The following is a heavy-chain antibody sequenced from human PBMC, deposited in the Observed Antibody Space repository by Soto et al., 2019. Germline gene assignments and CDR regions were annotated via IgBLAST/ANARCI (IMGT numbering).Heavy chain of an antibody. CDR2: IYYSGST. Sequence: SETLSLTCTVSGGSISSSSYYWGWIRQPPGKGLEWIGSIYYSGSTYYNPSLKSRVTISVDTSKNQFSLKLSSVTAADTAVYYCARHGLREIDYWGQGTLVTV. J-gene: IGHJ4*02. CDR1: GGSISSSSYY. V-gene: IGHV4-39*01. CDR3: ARHGLREIDY. D-gene: IGHD3-10*01.